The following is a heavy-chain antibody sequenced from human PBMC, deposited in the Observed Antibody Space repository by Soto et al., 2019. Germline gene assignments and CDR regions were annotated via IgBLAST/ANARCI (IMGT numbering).Heavy chain of an antibody. CDR2: ISGHNGKA. CDR1: GYTFKSYD. CDR3: ARKGYIGNFPMAV. D-gene: IGHD5-12*01. Sequence: ASVKVSCKASGYTFKSYDVMWVRKAPVQGLEWMGWISGHNGKADYAENFQGRVIMTTDTSTATASMDLRGLRSDDTAVYYCARKGYIGNFPMAVWGRGTTVTVSS. J-gene: IGHJ6*02. V-gene: IGHV1-18*04.